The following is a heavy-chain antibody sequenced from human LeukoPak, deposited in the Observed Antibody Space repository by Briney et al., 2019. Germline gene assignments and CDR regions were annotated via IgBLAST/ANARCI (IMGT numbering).Heavy chain of an antibody. V-gene: IGHV4-59*01. CDR1: GGSISSYY. CDR3: ARSRGYYGGYFDY. D-gene: IGHD3-22*01. J-gene: IGHJ4*02. Sequence: PSETLSLTCTVSGGSISSYYWSWIRQPPGKGLEWIGYIYNTGSTNYSPSLKSRVTISIDTSKNQFSLKLSSVTAADTAVYYCARSRGYYGGYFDYWGQGTLVTVSS. CDR2: IYNTGST.